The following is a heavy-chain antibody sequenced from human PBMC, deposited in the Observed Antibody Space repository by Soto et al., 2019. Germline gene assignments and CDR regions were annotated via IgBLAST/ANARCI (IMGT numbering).Heavy chain of an antibody. V-gene: IGHV3-11*01. CDR2: ISSDAATI. CDR3: AGDPYYYASDY. Sequence: LRLSCAASGFTFSDHYMTWIRQAPGKGLEWVSYISSDAATIYYTDSVKGRFTVSRDNAKNSVYLQMNSLRAEDTAVYYCAGDPYYYASDYWGQGTLVTVSS. D-gene: IGHD3-10*01. CDR1: GFTFSDHY. J-gene: IGHJ4*02.